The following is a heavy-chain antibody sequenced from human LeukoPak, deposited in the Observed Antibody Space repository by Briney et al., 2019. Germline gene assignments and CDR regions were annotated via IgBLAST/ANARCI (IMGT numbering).Heavy chain of an antibody. Sequence: SVKVSCKDSGGTFSSYAISWVRQAPGQGFEWMGRIIPIFGTANYAQKFQGRVTITTDESTSTAYMELSSLRSEDTAVYYCAVREAGYYYDSSGYYGYWGQGTLVTVSS. V-gene: IGHV1-69*05. D-gene: IGHD3-22*01. CDR2: IIPIFGTA. CDR3: AVREAGYYYDSSGYYGY. CDR1: GGTFSSYA. J-gene: IGHJ4*02.